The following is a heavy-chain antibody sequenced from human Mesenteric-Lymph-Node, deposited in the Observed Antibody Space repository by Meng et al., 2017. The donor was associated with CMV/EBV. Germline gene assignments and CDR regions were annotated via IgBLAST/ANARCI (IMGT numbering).Heavy chain of an antibody. CDR2: INNADTI. J-gene: IGHJ6*02. V-gene: IGHV3-48*03. Sequence: GESLKISCAASGFTISSYEMSWFRQAPGKGLQWISYINNADTIHYADSVKGRFSISRDNAKNSLYLQLNSLRAEDTAVYYCAKDRRGGTLAPTYYYGMDVWGQGTTVTVSS. CDR1: GFTISSYE. CDR3: AKDRRGGTLAPTYYYGMDV. D-gene: IGHD1-7*01.